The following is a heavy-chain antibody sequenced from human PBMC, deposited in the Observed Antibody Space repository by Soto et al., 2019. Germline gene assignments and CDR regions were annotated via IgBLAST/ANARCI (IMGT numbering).Heavy chain of an antibody. V-gene: IGHV5-51*01. Sequence: RESLTISCKGSEYTFSNFWIAWVRQIPGKGLEWMGSIYPGDSDVKYSPSFQGQVTISVDRSLNTAYLQWDSLKASDTGKYFCARREYHHDFQYWGQGTLVTVSS. CDR1: EYTFSNFW. CDR3: ARREYHHDFQY. CDR2: IYPGDSDV. J-gene: IGHJ4*01.